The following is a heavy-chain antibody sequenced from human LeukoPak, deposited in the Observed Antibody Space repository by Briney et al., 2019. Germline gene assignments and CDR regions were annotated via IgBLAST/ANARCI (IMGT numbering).Heavy chain of an antibody. CDR1: GFTFSRSG. Sequence: GGSLRLSCAASGFTFSRSGMTWVRQAPGKGLEWVSAIGRTGGSTYYADSVKGRFTITRDNSKNTVYLQMNSLRAEDTAVYYCARDSETETGWYYYGMDVWGQGTTVTVSS. J-gene: IGHJ6*02. CDR2: IGRTGGST. CDR3: ARDSETETGWYYYGMDV. V-gene: IGHV3-23*01. D-gene: IGHD1-1*01.